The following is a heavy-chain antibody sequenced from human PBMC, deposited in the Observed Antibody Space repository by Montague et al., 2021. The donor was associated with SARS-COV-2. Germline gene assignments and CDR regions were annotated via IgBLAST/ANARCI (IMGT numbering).Heavy chain of an antibody. D-gene: IGHD3-9*01. CDR2: IYYSGST. CDR1: GGSISSSSYY. V-gene: IGHV4-61*01. CDR3: ARAANILSGFYNHPFEY. J-gene: IGHJ4*02. Sequence: SETLSLTCTVSGGSISSSSYYWSWIRQPPGKGPEWIGYIYYSGSTNYNPSLKSRVTISVDTSKNQFSLKLSSVTAADTAVYYCARAANILSGFYNHPFEYWGQGILVTVSS.